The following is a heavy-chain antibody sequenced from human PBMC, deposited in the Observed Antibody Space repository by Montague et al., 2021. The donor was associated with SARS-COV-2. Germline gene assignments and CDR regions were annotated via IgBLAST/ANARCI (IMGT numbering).Heavy chain of an antibody. Sequence: SLRLSCAASGFIFSDYNMTWIRQTPGKGLEWISYINGASSRTNYADSVKGRFTISRDNAKNSWFLQMNSLRVEDTAVYYCARGISLFDPWGQGTLVTVSS. V-gene: IGHV3-11*05. J-gene: IGHJ5*02. CDR2: INGASSRT. CDR3: ARGISLFDP. CDR1: GFIFSDYN.